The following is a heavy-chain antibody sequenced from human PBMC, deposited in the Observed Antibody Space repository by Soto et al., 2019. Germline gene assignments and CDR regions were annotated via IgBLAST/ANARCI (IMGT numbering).Heavy chain of an antibody. CDR3: ARELSGGGGSANWFDP. V-gene: IGHV4-59*01. CDR1: GGSISSYY. Sequence: QVQLQESGPGLVKPSETLSLTCTVSGGSISSYYWSWIRQPPGKGLEWIGYIYYSGSTNYNPSLKSRVTISVDTSKNQFSLKLSSVTAADTAVYYCARELSGGGGSANWFDPWGQGTLVTVSS. J-gene: IGHJ5*02. D-gene: IGHD2-15*01. CDR2: IYYSGST.